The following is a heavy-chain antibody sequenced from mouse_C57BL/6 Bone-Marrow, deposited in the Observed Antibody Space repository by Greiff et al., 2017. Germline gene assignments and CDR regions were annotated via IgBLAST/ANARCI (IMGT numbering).Heavy chain of an antibody. CDR1: GFTFSSYG. V-gene: IGHV5-6*01. CDR3: ARRWLLQSAF. D-gene: IGHD2-3*01. Sequence: EVQVVESGGDLVKPGGSLKLSCAASGFTFSSYGMSWVRQTPDKRLEWVATISSGGSYTYYPDSVKGRFTISRDKAKNTLYLQMSSLKAEDTDMYDCARRWLLQSAFWGQGTLVTVS. CDR2: ISSGGSYT. J-gene: IGHJ3*01.